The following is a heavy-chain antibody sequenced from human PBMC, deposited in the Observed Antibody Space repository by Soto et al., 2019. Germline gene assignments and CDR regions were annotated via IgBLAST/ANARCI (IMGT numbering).Heavy chain of an antibody. CDR3: ARGSGWNPLDY. CDR1: GGSISSGGYY. CDR2: IYYSGST. V-gene: IGHV4-31*03. D-gene: IGHD6-19*01. Sequence: PSETLSLTCTVSGGSISSGGYYWSWIRQHPGKGLEWIGYIYYSGSTYYNPSLKSRVTISVDTSKNQFSLKLSSVTAAVTAVYYCARGSGWNPLDYWAREPWSPSPQ. J-gene: IGHJ4*02.